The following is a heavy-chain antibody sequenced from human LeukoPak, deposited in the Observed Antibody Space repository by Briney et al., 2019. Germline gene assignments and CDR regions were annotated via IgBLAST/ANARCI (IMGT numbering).Heavy chain of an antibody. CDR3: ARGVAGYGTSWLHAFDI. CDR2: ISSRNGNTI. D-gene: IGHD6-13*01. V-gene: IGHV3-48*04. CDR1: GFTCSSYA. Sequence: GGCLRLSCAASGFTCSSYAMNWVRQAHGEGRGWVSYISSRNGNTIYYGDSVRGRFTISRDDAKNSLYLQMHSLRVEDTAVYYCARGVAGYGTSWLHAFDIWGQGTMVTVSS. J-gene: IGHJ3*02.